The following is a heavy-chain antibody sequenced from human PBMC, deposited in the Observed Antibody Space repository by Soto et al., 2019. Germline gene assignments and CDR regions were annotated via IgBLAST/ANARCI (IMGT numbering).Heavy chain of an antibody. CDR3: ARWGELWSTPLSDYYSGMDV. V-gene: IGHV1-8*01. CDR2: MNPNSGNT. J-gene: IGHJ6*02. CDR1: GYTFTSYD. D-gene: IGHD5-18*01. Sequence: ASVKVSCKASGYTFTSYDINWVRQATGQGLEWMGWMNPNSGNTGYAQKFQGRVTMTRNTSISTAYMELSSLRSEDTAVYYCARWGELWSTPLSDYYSGMDVWGQGNTVTVSS.